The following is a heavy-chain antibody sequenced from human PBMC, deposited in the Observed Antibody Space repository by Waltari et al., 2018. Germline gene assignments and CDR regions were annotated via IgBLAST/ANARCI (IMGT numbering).Heavy chain of an antibody. J-gene: IGHJ5*02. Sequence: QVQLQEPGPGLVKPSEDLSLTCTVSGYSISSGYWWGWIRQPPGKGLEWIASIYYSGAIQYNPSLGSRATISTDTSKNQFSLRLTSVTAADTAVYYCANNEWGLPVSWGQGTVVTVSP. CDR2: IYYSGAI. CDR3: ANNEWGLPVS. V-gene: IGHV4-38-2*02. CDR1: GYSISSGYW. D-gene: IGHD1-26*01.